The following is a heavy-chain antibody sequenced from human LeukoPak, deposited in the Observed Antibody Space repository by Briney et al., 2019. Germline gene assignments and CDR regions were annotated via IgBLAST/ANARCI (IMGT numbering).Heavy chain of an antibody. CDR3: ARSVGVSWFDP. D-gene: IGHD2-21*01. Sequence: ASVKVSCKASGYTFTIYGLSWVRQAPGQGLEWMGWISAYNGNTKYTQKLQGRVTMTTDTATSTAYMELSSLRSEDTAVYYCARSVGVSWFDPWGQGTLVTVSS. CDR2: ISAYNGNT. J-gene: IGHJ5*02. CDR1: GYTFTIYG. V-gene: IGHV1-18*01.